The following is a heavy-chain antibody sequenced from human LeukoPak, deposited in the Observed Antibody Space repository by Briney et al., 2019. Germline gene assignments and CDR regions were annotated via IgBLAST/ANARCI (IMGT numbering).Heavy chain of an antibody. CDR1: GYTFTGYY. J-gene: IGHJ4*02. CDR2: IDPNSGGT. D-gene: IGHD3-22*01. CDR3: ARVWSYYYDSSGYKPLDY. Sequence: ASVKVSCKASGYTFTGYYMHWVRQAPGQGLEWMGWIDPNSGGTNYAQKFQGRVTMTRDTSISTAYMELSRLRSDDTAVYYCARVWSYYYDSSGYKPLDYWGQGTLVTVSS. V-gene: IGHV1-2*02.